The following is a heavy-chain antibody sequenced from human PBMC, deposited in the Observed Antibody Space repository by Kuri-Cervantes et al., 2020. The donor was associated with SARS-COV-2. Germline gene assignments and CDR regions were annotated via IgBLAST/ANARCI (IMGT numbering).Heavy chain of an antibody. CDR2: ISSGSSYI. Sequence: GGSLRLSCAASGFTFSSYSMNWVRQAPGKGLEWVSSISSGSSYIYYADSVKGRFTISRDNAKNSLYLQMNSLRAEDTAVYYCARGGYSSSWYSDYWGQGTLVTVSS. CDR3: ARGGYSSSWYSDY. D-gene: IGHD6-13*01. V-gene: IGHV3-21*01. CDR1: GFTFSSYS. J-gene: IGHJ4*02.